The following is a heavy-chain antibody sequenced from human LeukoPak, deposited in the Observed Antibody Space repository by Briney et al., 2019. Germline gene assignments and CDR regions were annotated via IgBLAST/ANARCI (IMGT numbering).Heavy chain of an antibody. Sequence: GGSLRLSCAVSGITLNNYGMTWVRQAPGKGLEWVAGISDRGGSTKYADSVKGRFTISRDNPKNTLYLQMNSLRAEDTAVYFCARDDALGDNALDIWGQGTMVTVSS. D-gene: IGHD3-16*01. J-gene: IGHJ3*02. V-gene: IGHV3-23*01. CDR2: ISDRGGST. CDR3: ARDDALGDNALDI. CDR1: GITLNNYG.